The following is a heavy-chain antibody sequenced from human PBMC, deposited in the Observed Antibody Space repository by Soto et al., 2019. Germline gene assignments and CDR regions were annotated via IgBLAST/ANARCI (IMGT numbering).Heavy chain of an antibody. V-gene: IGHV4-34*01. CDR1: GGSFIGYY. Sequence: SETLSLTCAFYGGSFIGYYWSWIRQPPGKGLEWIGEINHSGSTNYNPSLKSRVTISVDTSKSQFSLKLSSVTAADTAVYYCARVYYDFWSGYSEGMDVWGQGTTVTVSS. D-gene: IGHD3-3*01. J-gene: IGHJ6*02. CDR2: INHSGST. CDR3: ARVYYDFWSGYSEGMDV.